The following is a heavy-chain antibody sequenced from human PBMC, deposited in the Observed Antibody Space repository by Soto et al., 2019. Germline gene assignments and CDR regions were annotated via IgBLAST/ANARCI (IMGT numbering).Heavy chain of an antibody. CDR2: IWFDGSKK. J-gene: IGHJ6*04. V-gene: IGHV3-33*01. Sequence: QMQLVESGGGVVQPGRSLRLSCAASGLTFRSYGIDWVRQAPGKGLEWVALIWFDGSKKYYVDSVKGRFAVSRDNSKNTLYLQMNSLRVEDTAVYYCARDRLVPYGYGMDVWGKGTTGTVSS. CDR3: ARDRLVPYGYGMDV. D-gene: IGHD2-2*01. CDR1: GLTFRSYG.